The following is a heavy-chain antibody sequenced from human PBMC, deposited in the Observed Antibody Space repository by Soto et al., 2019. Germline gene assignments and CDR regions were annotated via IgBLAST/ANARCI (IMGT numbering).Heavy chain of an antibody. Sequence: GGSLRLSCAASGFTFSSYGMHWVRQAPGKGLEWVAVISYDGSNKYYADSVKGRFTISRDNSKNTLYLQMNSLRAEDTAVYYCAKDLEDDYGDYDFDYWGQGTLVTVSS. CDR3: AKDLEDDYGDYDFDY. J-gene: IGHJ4*02. V-gene: IGHV3-30*18. D-gene: IGHD4-17*01. CDR2: ISYDGSNK. CDR1: GFTFSSYG.